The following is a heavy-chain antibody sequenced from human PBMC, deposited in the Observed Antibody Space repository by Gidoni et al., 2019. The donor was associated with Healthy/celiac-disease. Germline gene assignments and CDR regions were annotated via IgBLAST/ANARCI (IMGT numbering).Heavy chain of an antibody. CDR3: ARLNYGDYADY. V-gene: IGHV3-30-3*01. J-gene: IGHJ4*02. Sequence: QVQLVESGGGVVQPGRSLRLSCPASGFTFSSYAMHWVRQAPGKGLEWVAVISYDGSNKYYADSVKGRFTISRDNSKNTLYLQMNSLRAEDTAVYYCARLNYGDYADYWGQGTLVTVSS. CDR1: GFTFSSYA. CDR2: ISYDGSNK. D-gene: IGHD4-17*01.